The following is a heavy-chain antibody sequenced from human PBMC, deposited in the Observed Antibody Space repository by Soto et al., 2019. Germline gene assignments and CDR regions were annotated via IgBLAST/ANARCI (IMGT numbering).Heavy chain of an antibody. Sequence: SETLSLTCTVSGGSISSHYWTWIRQPAGKGLEWIGRIYTTGTTDYNPSLGRRVTMSVDTSKNQFSLKLRSVTAADTAVYYCAREKDYYYSAMDVWGQGTTVTVSS. J-gene: IGHJ6*02. CDR3: AREKDYYYSAMDV. CDR2: IYTTGTT. V-gene: IGHV4-4*07. D-gene: IGHD3-22*01. CDR1: GGSISSHY.